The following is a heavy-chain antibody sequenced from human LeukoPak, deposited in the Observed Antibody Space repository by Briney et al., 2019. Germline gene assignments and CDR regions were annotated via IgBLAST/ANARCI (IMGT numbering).Heavy chain of an antibody. CDR3: ARTREGVWGSYSP. CDR2: INPKSGGT. V-gene: IGHV1-2*02. D-gene: IGHD3-16*01. Sequence: ASVKVSCKASGYSFTDYYIHWVRLAPGQGLEWMGWINPKSGGTYYAQKFQGRISMTRDTSINTVHLELSSLKTNDTAVYYCARTREGVWGSYSPWGQGTLVTVSS. CDR1: GYSFTDYY. J-gene: IGHJ4*02.